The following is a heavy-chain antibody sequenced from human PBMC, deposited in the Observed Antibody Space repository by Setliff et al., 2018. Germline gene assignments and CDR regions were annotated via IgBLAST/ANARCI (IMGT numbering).Heavy chain of an antibody. CDR2: MYTGGDT. J-gene: IGHJ3*02. Sequence: GSLRLSCAASGFTFSSYSMNWVRQAPGKGLEWISVMYTGGDTNYADSVKGRFTVSRDNFKNTVDLQMNSLRAEDTAVYYCARDWSNNYWAFDIWGLGTVVTVSS. CDR1: GFTFSSYS. V-gene: IGHV3-66*01. CDR3: ARDWSNNYWAFDI. D-gene: IGHD1-1*01.